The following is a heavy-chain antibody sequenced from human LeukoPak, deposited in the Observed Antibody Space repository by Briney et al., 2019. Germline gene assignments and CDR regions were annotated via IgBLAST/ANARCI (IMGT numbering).Heavy chain of an antibody. CDR3: ARSYYDILTGYEAIWKNYYMDV. D-gene: IGHD3-9*01. Sequence: GGSLRLSCAASGFTFSSYWMSWVRQAPGKGLEWVANIKQDGSEKYYVDSVKGRFTISRDNAKNSLYLQMNSLRAEDTAVYYCARSYYDILTGYEAIWKNYYMDVWGKGTTVTVSS. CDR2: IKQDGSEK. CDR1: GFTFSSYW. V-gene: IGHV3-7*01. J-gene: IGHJ6*03.